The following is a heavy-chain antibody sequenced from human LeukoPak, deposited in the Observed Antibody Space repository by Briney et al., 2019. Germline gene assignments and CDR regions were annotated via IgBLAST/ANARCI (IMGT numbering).Heavy chain of an antibody. CDR2: ISGSGGST. V-gene: IGHV3-23*01. D-gene: IGHD4-17*01. CDR1: GFTFSSYA. Sequence: GGSLRLSCAASGFTFSSYAMSWVRQAPGKGLEWVSAISGSGGSTYYADSVKGRFTISRANSKNTLYLQMNSPRAEDTAVYYCAKVQTSGYGDPYYFDYWGQGTLVTVSS. J-gene: IGHJ4*02. CDR3: AKVQTSGYGDPYYFDY.